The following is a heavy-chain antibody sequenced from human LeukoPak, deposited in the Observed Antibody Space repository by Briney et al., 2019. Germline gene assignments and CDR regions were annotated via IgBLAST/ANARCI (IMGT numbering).Heavy chain of an antibody. CDR3: ARYPKSYSSGWTAFDI. D-gene: IGHD6-19*01. Sequence: SETLSLTCTISGGSISSSSSYWCWIRQSPGKRLEWIGSMYYSGITYYNPSLRSRITMSVDTSKDQFSLRLSSVTAADTAVYYCARYPKSYSSGWTAFDIWGQGTMVTVSS. V-gene: IGHV4-39*01. CDR1: GGSISSSSSY. J-gene: IGHJ3*02. CDR2: MYYSGIT.